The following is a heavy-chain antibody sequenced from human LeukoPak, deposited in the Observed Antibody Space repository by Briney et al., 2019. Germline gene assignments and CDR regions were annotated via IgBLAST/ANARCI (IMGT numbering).Heavy chain of an antibody. CDR3: AKEGTPQVSTWYDL. Sequence: VGSLTLSCAASGFTFSSYWMHWVRQAPGKGLVWVSRINSDGSSTIYADSVKGRFTISRDNAKNTLYLQMNILRTEDTAVYYCAKEGTPQVSTWYDLWGQGTEDIVSS. CDR2: INSDGSST. CDR1: GFTFSSYW. V-gene: IGHV3-74*01. J-gene: IGHJ5*02. D-gene: IGHD3-10*01.